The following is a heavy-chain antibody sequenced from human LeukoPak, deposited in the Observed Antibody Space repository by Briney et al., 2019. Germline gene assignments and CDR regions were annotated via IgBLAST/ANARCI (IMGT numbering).Heavy chain of an antibody. J-gene: IGHJ4*02. D-gene: IGHD2-15*01. V-gene: IGHV3-7*03. CDR1: GFTLSSYW. CDR2: IKQDGSEI. CDR3: VRGNPFGGY. Sequence: GGSLRLSCAASGFTLSSYWMIWVRQAPGKGLEWVANIKQDGSEISYVDSVKGRFTISRDNAKNSLYLQMNSLRAGDTAVYFCVRGNPFGGYWGQGTLVTVSS.